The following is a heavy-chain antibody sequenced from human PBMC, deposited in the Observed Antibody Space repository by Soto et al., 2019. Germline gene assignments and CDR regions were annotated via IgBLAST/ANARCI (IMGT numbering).Heavy chain of an antibody. V-gene: IGHV3-23*01. Sequence: GGTLRLSCAASGFTFSSYAMSWVRQAPGKGLEWVSTISASGGTTDYADSVKGRFTISRDNSKNTLYLQVNILRADDTAVYYCAKDIVTITTDTYSSVFTHWCHGTLFTGS. CDR1: GFTFSSYA. J-gene: IGHJ4*01. CDR3: AKDIVTITTDTYSSVFTH. D-gene: IGHD2-15*01. CDR2: ISASGGTT.